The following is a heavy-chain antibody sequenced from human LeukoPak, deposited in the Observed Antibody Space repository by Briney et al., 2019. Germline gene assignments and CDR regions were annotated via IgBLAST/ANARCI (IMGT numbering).Heavy chain of an antibody. CDR1: GFSLSTSGMC. J-gene: IGHJ4*02. CDR3: ARILVGATQPDY. CDR2: IDWDDDK. V-gene: IGHV2-70*11. D-gene: IGHD1-26*01. Sequence: FGPTLVNPTQTLTLTCTFSGFSLSTSGMCVSWIRQPPGKALEWLARIDWDDDKYYSTSLKTRLTISKDTSKNQVVLTMTNMDPVDTATYYCARILVGATQPDYWGQGTLVTVSS.